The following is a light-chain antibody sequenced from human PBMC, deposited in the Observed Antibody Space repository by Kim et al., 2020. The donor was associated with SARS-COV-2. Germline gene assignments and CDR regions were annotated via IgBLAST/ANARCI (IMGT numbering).Light chain of an antibody. Sequence: SYELTQPPSVSVSPGQTASITRSGDKLGDKYACWYQQKPGQSPVLVIYQDSKRPSGIPERFSGSNSGNTATLTISGTQAMDEADYYCQAWDSSTGVFGGGTQRTVL. CDR2: QDS. J-gene: IGLJ3*02. V-gene: IGLV3-1*01. CDR3: QAWDSSTGV. CDR1: KLGDKY.